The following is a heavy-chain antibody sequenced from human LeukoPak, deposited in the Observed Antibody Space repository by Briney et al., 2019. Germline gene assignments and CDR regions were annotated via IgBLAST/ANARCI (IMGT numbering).Heavy chain of an antibody. D-gene: IGHD1-14*01. CDR2: VNPDTGNT. J-gene: IGHJ4*02. CDR1: GYSFTTFH. CDR3: TLYNH. V-gene: IGHV1-8*03. Sequence: GASVKVSCKAAGYSFTTFHINWVRQAPGQGPEWMGWVNPDTGNTGFAQKFQGRVTITSDTSATTAYMELSSLRSEDMAVYYCTLYNHWGQGTLVTVSS.